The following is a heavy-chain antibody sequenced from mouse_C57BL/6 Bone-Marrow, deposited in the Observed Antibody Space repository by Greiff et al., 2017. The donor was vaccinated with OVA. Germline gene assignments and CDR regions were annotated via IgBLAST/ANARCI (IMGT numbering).Heavy chain of an antibody. J-gene: IGHJ1*03. Sequence: QVQLQQPGAELVKPGASVKLSCKASGYTFTSYWMHWVKQRPGQGLEWIGMIHPNSGSTNYNEKFKSKATLTVDKSSSTAYMQLSSLTSGDSAVYYCARDYGSYWYFDVWGTGTTVTVSS. CDR2: IHPNSGST. D-gene: IGHD1-1*01. CDR3: ARDYGSYWYFDV. CDR1: GYTFTSYW. V-gene: IGHV1-64*01.